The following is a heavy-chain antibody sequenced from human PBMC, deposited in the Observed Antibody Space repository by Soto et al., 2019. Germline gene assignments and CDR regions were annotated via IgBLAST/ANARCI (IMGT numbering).Heavy chain of an antibody. J-gene: IGHJ4*02. CDR1: GGSISSYY. V-gene: IGHV4-59*01. CDR3: ARDSLRGGLLRY. Sequence: SETLSLTCTVSGGSISSYYWSWIRQPPGKGLEWIGYIYYSGSTNYNPSLKSRVTISVDTSKNQFSLKLSSVTAADTAVYFCARDSLRGGLLRYWGQGTLVTVSS. D-gene: IGHD2-21*01. CDR2: IYYSGST.